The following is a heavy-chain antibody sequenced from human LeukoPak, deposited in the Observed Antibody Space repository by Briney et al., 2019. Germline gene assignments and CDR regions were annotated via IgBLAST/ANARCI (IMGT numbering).Heavy chain of an antibody. CDR3: ARRGRRQNDAFDI. D-gene: IGHD3-16*01. CDR1: GGSISSGGYY. CDR2: IYYSGST. J-gene: IGHJ3*02. V-gene: IGHV4-30-4*07. Sequence: SQTLSLTCAVSGGSISSGGYYWSWIRQPPGKGLEWIGHIYYSGSTSYNPSLKSRGAISVDPSKNQLSLHLRSVTVADTAVYYCARRGRRQNDAFDIWGQGTMVTVSS.